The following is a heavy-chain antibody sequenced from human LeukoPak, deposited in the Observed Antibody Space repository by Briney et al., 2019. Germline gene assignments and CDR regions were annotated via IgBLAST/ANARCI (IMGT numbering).Heavy chain of an antibody. V-gene: IGHV3-15*01. CDR1: GFTFSNAW. CDR3: TTDIGRVTYYYYGMDV. CDR2: IKSKTDGGTT. D-gene: IGHD2-21*02. Sequence: GGSLRLSCAASGFTFSNAWMSWVRQAPGKGLEWVGRIKSKTDGGTTDYAAPVKGRFTISRDDSKNTPYLQMNSLKTEDTAVYYCTTDIGRVTYYYYGMDVWGQGTTVTVSS. J-gene: IGHJ6*02.